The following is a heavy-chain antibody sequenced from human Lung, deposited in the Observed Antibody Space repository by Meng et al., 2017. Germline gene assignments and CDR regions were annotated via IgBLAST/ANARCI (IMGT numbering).Heavy chain of an antibody. CDR3: ARGPTTMAHDFDY. V-gene: IGHV4-34*02. CDR1: GGSFRYYY. CDR2: INHSGST. J-gene: IGHJ4*02. D-gene: IGHD4-11*01. Sequence: HVTRQGGGDGPFNPSDTLALVGVVSGGSFRYYYWSWLRQPPGKGLEWIGEINHSGSTNYNPSLESRATISVDTSQNNLSLKLSSVTAADSAVYYCARGPTTMAHDFDYWGQGTLVTVSS.